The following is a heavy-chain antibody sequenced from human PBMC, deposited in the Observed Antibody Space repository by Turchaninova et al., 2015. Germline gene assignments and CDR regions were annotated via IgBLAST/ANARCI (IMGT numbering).Heavy chain of an antibody. CDR1: GFSLSTSGMR. Sequence: QVTLKESGPALVKPTQTLTLTCPFAGFSLSTSGMRVSWIRQPPGKALEWLARIDWDDDKFYSTSLKTRLTISKDTSKNQVVLTMTNMDPVDTATYYCARSARVGVIDYWGQGTLVTVSS. J-gene: IGHJ4*02. D-gene: IGHD1-26*01. V-gene: IGHV2-70*04. CDR2: IDWDDDK. CDR3: ARSARVGVIDY.